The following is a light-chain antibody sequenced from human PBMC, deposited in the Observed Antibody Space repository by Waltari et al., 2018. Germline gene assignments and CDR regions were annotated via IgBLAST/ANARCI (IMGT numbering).Light chain of an antibody. J-gene: IGLJ2*01. CDR1: SLRSYY. V-gene: IGLV3-19*01. Sequence: SSELTQDPAVSVAMGQTVRITCQGDSLRSYYASWYQQRPGQAPILFIYDKNNRPSGVPDRFSGSSSHKTGSLTITGAQAEDEASYYCHARDASGVAGSFGGGTKLTVL. CDR3: HARDASGVAGS. CDR2: DKN.